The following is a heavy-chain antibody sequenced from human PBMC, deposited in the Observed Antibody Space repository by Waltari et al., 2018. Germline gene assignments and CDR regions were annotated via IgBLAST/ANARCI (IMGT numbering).Heavy chain of an antibody. CDR2: IYHSGST. CDR3: ARVIFPTGLRFDD. CDR1: GYSISSGYY. J-gene: IGHJ4*02. V-gene: IGHV4-38-2*01. Sequence: QVQLQESGPGLVNPSETLSLTCAVSGYSISSGYYWGWILQPPGKGLEWIGTIYHSGSTYYNPSLKSRVTISVDTSKNQFSLKLSSVTAADTAVYYCARVIFPTGLRFDDWGQGNLVTVSS. D-gene: IGHD3-16*01.